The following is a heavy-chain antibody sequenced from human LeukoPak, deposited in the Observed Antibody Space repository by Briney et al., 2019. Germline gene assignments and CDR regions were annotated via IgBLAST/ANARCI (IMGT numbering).Heavy chain of an antibody. V-gene: IGHV4-34*12. CDR3: ARHFPYCGGDCPYYYMDV. Sequence: SETLSLTCGVSGGAFSGYYWSWIRQAPGKGLEWIGEMIHSGSSNYNPSLRSRVTMSGDTSKNQFSLKLNSLTAADTAVYYCARHFPYCGGDCPYYYMDVWGKGTTVTVSS. D-gene: IGHD2-21*02. CDR2: MIHSGSS. CDR1: GGAFSGYY. J-gene: IGHJ6*03.